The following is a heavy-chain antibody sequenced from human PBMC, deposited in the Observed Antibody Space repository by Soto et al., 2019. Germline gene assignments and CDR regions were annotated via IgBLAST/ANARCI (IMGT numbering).Heavy chain of an antibody. J-gene: IGHJ4*02. Sequence: SETLSLTCAVYGGSFSGYYWSWIRQPPGKGLEWIGEINHSGSTNYNPSLKSRVTISVDTSKNQFSLKLSSVTAADTAVYYCARGSGYYYDSSGLGYWGQGTLVTVYS. D-gene: IGHD3-22*01. CDR3: ARGSGYYYDSSGLGY. V-gene: IGHV4-34*01. CDR1: GGSFSGYY. CDR2: INHSGST.